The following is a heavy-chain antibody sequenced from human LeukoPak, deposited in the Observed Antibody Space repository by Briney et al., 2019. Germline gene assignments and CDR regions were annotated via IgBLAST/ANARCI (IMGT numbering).Heavy chain of an antibody. J-gene: IGHJ3*01. V-gene: IGHV3-23*01. Sequence: GGSLRLSCAASGFTFSYYAMSWVRQAPGEGVEWVSAISGSASSTYHADSVKGRFTISRDNSKNTLYVQMNSLRADAAAAYYCAMKAVPRPRLHDAFDFWGQGTVVSVSS. CDR1: GFTFSYYA. CDR2: ISGSASST. D-gene: IGHD5-24*01. CDR3: AMKAVPRPRLHDAFDF.